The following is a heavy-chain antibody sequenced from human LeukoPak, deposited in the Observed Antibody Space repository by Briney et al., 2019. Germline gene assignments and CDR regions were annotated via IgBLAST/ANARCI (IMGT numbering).Heavy chain of an antibody. CDR1: GFTFDDYA. CDR3: AKDIMDSGSYYDY. Sequence: GGSLRLSCAASGFTFDDYAMHWVRHAPGKGLEWVSGISWNSGSIGYADSVKGRFTISRDNAKNSLYLQMNSLRAEDTALYYCAKDIMDSGSYYDYWGQGTLVTVSS. V-gene: IGHV3-9*01. J-gene: IGHJ4*02. CDR2: ISWNSGSI. D-gene: IGHD1-26*01.